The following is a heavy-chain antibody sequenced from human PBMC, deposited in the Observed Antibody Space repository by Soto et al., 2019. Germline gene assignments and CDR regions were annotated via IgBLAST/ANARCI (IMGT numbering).Heavy chain of an antibody. CDR3: ARDIVVVPAAHSDY. D-gene: IGHD2-2*01. CDR1: GFTFSRYA. Sequence: EVQLVESGGGLVQPGGSVRLSCAASGFTFSRYAMNWVRQAPGKGLEWVSFITSSSSTIYYADSVRGRFTISRDNAKNSLSLQMNGLRAEDTAIYYCARDIVVVPAAHSDYWGQGTLVTVSS. CDR2: ITSSSSTI. J-gene: IGHJ4*02. V-gene: IGHV3-48*01.